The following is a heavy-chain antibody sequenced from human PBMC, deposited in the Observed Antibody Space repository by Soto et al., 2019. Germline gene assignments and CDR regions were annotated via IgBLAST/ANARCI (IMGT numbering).Heavy chain of an antibody. D-gene: IGHD2-8*01. CDR3: ARGAEPPTCTNGVCYRGLNWFDP. Sequence: SETLSLTCTVSGGSISSSSYYWGWIRQPPGKGLEWIGSIYYSGSTYYNPSLKSRVTISVDTSKNQFSLKLSSVTAADTAVYYCARGAEPPTCTNGVCYRGLNWFDPWGQGTLVTVSS. CDR2: IYYSGST. J-gene: IGHJ5*02. V-gene: IGHV4-39*01. CDR1: GGSISSSSYY.